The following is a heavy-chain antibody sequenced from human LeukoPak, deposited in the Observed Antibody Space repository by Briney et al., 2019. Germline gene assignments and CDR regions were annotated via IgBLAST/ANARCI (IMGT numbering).Heavy chain of an antibody. V-gene: IGHV3-64D*06. CDR2: ISSNGGST. Sequence: PGGSLRLSCSASGFTFSSYAMHWVRQAPGKGLEYVSAISSNGGSTYYADSVKGRFTISRDNSKNTLYLQMSSLRAEGTAVYYCVKGQYYGSGSKNHMDYWGQGTLVTVSS. D-gene: IGHD3-10*01. CDR1: GFTFSSYA. CDR3: VKGQYYGSGSKNHMDY. J-gene: IGHJ4*02.